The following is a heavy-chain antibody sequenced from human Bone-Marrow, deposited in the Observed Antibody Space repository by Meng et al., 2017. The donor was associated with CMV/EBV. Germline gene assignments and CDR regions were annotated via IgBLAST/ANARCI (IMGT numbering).Heavy chain of an antibody. CDR2: INPNSGGT. CDR3: ARARPRGAAANFDY. CDR1: GYTFTGYY. V-gene: IGHV1-2*02. Sequence: ASVKVSCKASGYTFTGYYMHWVRQAPGQGLEWMGWINPNSGGTNYAQKFQGRVTMTRDTSISTAYMELSRLRSDDTAVYYCARARPRGAAANFDYWGQGPLVPVSS. D-gene: IGHD6-13*01. J-gene: IGHJ4*02.